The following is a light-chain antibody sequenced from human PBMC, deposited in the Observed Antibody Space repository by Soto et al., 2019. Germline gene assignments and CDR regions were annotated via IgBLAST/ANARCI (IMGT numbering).Light chain of an antibody. CDR1: SSDIGDYNY. J-gene: IGLJ1*01. CDR3: SSHSSSTTLYV. CDR2: EVS. V-gene: IGLV2-14*01. Sequence: QSVLTQPASVSGSPGQSITISCTGTSSDIGDYNYVSWYQQHPGKAPKLIIYEVSYRPSGVSDRFSGSKSDNTASLTISGLRAEDEAHYFCSSHSSSTTLYVFGTGTKLTVL.